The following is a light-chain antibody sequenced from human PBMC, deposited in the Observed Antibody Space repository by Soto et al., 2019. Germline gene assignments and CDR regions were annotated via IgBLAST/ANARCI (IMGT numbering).Light chain of an antibody. Sequence: VMTQPAPTQPLSPVRRATLSARASQSVSSNLAWYQQKPGQAPRLLMYGASTRADGIPARFTGSGSGTEFTLTISSLQSEDFAVYYCQQRSNWPPFTFGQGTRLEI. CDR1: QSVSSN. CDR3: QQRSNWPPFT. J-gene: IGKJ5*01. CDR2: GAS. V-gene: IGKV3-15*01.